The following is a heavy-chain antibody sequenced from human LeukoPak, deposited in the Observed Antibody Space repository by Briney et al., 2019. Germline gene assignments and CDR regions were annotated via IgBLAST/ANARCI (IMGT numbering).Heavy chain of an antibody. J-gene: IGHJ2*01. CDR1: GFTFDDYG. D-gene: IGHD3-16*02. V-gene: IGHV3-20*04. CDR2: INWIGGIT. CDR3: ARHRRAGHWYFDL. Sequence: PWRSLRLSCAASGFTFDDYGMSWVRQAPGKGLEWVSDINWIGGITNYVDSVMGRFTISRDNAKNSLYLQMSSLRAEDTALYYCARHRRAGHWYFDLWGRGTRVTVSS.